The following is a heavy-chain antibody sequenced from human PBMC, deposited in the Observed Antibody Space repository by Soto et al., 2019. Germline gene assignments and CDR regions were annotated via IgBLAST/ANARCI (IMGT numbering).Heavy chain of an antibody. CDR1: GASISSYY. D-gene: IGHD1-26*01. CDR3: ARGPADGWELPTPYYFDY. V-gene: IGHV4-59*13. Sequence: PETLSLTSTVSGASISSYYCSWSRQPPGKGLEWIGYIYYSGSTNYNPSLKSRVTISVDTSKNQFSLKLSSVTAADTAVYYCARGPADGWELPTPYYFDYWGQGTLVTVPS. CDR2: IYYSGST. J-gene: IGHJ4*02.